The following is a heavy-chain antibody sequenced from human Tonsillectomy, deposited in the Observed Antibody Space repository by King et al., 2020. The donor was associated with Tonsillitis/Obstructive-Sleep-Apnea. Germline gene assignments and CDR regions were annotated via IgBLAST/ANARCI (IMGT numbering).Heavy chain of an antibody. D-gene: IGHD6-19*01. J-gene: IGHJ6*03. CDR1: GFTFDDYA. V-gene: IGHV3-9*01. CDR2: ISWNSGSI. CDR3: AKDSGAYSSGWCNQYYYYYYMDV. Sequence: VQLVESGGGLVQPGRSLRLSCAASGFTFDDYAMHWVRQAPGKGLEWVSGISWNSGSIGYADSVKGRFTISRDNAKNSLYLQMNSLRAEDTALYYCAKDSGAYSSGWCNQYYYYYYMDVWGKGTTVTVSS.